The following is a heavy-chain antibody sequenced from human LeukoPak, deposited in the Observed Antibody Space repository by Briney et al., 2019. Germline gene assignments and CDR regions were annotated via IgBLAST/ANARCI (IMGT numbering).Heavy chain of an antibody. CDR3: ASFDGANPDYYGMDV. V-gene: IGHV3-53*01. CDR1: GFTVSSNY. Sequence: GGSLRLSCAASGFTVSSNYMSWVRQAPGKGLEWVSVIYSGGSTYYADSVKGRFTISRDNSKNTLYLQMNSLRAEDTAVYYCASFDGANPDYYGMDVWGQGTTVTVSS. CDR2: IYSGGST. D-gene: IGHD1-26*01. J-gene: IGHJ6*02.